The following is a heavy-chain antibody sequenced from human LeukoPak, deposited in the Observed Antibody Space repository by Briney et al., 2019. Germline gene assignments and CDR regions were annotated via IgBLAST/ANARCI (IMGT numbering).Heavy chain of an antibody. CDR1: GYSISSGYY. J-gene: IGHJ4*02. Sequence: PSETLSLTCTVSGYSISSGYYWGWIRQPPGKGLEWIGSIYHSGRTFYNPSLKSRVTISVDTSKNQFSLKLSSVTAADTAVYYCARGQKNTPFDYWGQGTLVTVSS. CDR2: IYHSGRT. CDR3: ARGQKNTPFDY. V-gene: IGHV4-38-2*02. D-gene: IGHD2/OR15-2a*01.